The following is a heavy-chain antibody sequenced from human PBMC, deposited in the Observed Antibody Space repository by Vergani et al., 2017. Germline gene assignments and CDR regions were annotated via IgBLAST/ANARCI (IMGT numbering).Heavy chain of an antibody. V-gene: IGHV3-53*04. CDR1: GFTVSSNY. CDR3: TREARGMAFGELSRNVNDY. J-gene: IGHJ4*02. D-gene: IGHD3-10*01. CDR2: IYSGGST. Sequence: EVQLVESGGGLVQPGGSLRLSCAASGFTVSSNYMSWVRQAPGKGLEWVSVIYSGGSTYYADSVKGRFTISRHNSKNTLYLQMNSLRAEDTAVYYCTREARGMAFGELSRNVNDYWGQGTLVTVSS.